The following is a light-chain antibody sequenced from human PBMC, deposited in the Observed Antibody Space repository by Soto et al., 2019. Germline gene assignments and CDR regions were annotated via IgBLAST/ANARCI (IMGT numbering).Light chain of an antibody. J-gene: IGKJ4*01. CDR1: QSLLHSSGRYY. CDR2: LGS. CDR3: IEALQTPFT. Sequence: DIVMTQSPLSLPVTPGEPASISCRSSQSLLHSSGRYYLDWYLQKPGQSPQLLIYLGSHRASGVPDRFSGSGPGTDFTLTISRVEAEDVGIYYCIEALQTPFTFGGGTRAEIK. V-gene: IGKV2-28*01.